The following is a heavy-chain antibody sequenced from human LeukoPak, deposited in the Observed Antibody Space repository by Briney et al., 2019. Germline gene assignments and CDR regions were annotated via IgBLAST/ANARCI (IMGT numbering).Heavy chain of an antibody. Sequence: ASVKVSCKASGYTFTSYYMHWVRQAPGQGLEWMGIINPSGGSTSYAQKFQGRVTMTRDTSTSTVYMELSSLRSEDTAVYYCARAGVHDFWSGYAYYYYMDVWGKGTTVTVSS. J-gene: IGHJ6*03. CDR3: ARAGVHDFWSGYAYYYYMDV. CDR2: INPSGGST. CDR1: GYTFTSYY. D-gene: IGHD3-3*01. V-gene: IGHV1-46*01.